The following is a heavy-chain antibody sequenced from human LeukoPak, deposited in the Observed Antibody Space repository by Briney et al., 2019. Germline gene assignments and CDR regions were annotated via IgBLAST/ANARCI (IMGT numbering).Heavy chain of an antibody. CDR1: GGSVSSGSYY. CDR2: IYYSGST. J-gene: IGHJ6*02. CDR3: AREVRIVGATYYYYYGMDV. Sequence: SETLSLTCTASGGSVSSGSYYWSWIRQPPGKGLEWIGYIYYSGSTNYNPSLKSRVTISVDTSKNQFSLKLSSVTAADTAVYYCAREVRIVGATYYYYYGMDVWGQGTTVTVSS. D-gene: IGHD1-26*01. V-gene: IGHV4-61*01.